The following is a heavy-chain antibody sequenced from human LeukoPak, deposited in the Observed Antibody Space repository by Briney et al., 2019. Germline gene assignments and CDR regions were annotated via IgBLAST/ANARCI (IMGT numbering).Heavy chain of an antibody. D-gene: IGHD2-2*01. J-gene: IGHJ6*03. CDR1: GYTFTSYD. CDR2: MNPNSGNT. Sequence: ASVKVSCKASGYTFTSYDINWVRQATGQGLEWMGWMNPNSGNTGYAQKFQGRVTMTRNTSISTAYMELSSLRSEDTAVYYCARGNYLEGDRPKDRRQSEVVVPAAIYYYYYYMDVWGKGTTVTVSS. CDR3: ARGNYLEGDRPKDRRQSEVVVPAAIYYYYYYMDV. V-gene: IGHV1-8*01.